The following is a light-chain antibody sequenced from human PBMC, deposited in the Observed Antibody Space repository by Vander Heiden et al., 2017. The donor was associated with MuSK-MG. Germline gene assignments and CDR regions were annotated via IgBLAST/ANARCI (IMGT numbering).Light chain of an antibody. V-gene: IGKV4-1*01. J-gene: IGKJ4*01. Sequence: DIVLTQSPDSLAVPLGERAPINCKPSQRVFYSSSNKNYLAWYQQKPGQPPKLLIYYTSTRESGVPDRFSGSGSGTDFTLTISGLQAEDFAVYYCHQDSNCPITFGGGTKVEIK. CDR1: QRVFYSSSNKNY. CDR2: YTS. CDR3: HQDSNCPIT.